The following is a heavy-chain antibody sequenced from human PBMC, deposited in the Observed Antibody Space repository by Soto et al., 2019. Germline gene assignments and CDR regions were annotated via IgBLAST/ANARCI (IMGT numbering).Heavy chain of an antibody. CDR2: IYYSGST. CDR3: ARRYGGNLDY. Sequence: QMQQQESGPGLVKPSENLSLTCTVSGGSISSYYWTWIRQPPGKGLEWIGYIYYSGSTNYNPSLKSRVTISVDTSKNQFSLKLSSVTAADTAVYYCARRYGGNLDYWGQGTLVTVSS. V-gene: IGHV4-59*08. J-gene: IGHJ4*02. CDR1: GGSISSYY. D-gene: IGHD2-15*01.